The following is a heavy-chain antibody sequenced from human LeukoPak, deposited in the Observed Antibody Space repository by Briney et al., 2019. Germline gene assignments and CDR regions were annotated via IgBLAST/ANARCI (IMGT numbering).Heavy chain of an antibody. D-gene: IGHD3-22*01. CDR1: GGSISGYY. CDR2: IYYSGNT. J-gene: IGHJ3*02. Sequence: PSETLSLTCTGSGGSISGYYWSWIRQPPGKGLEWIGYIYYSGNTNYNPSLKSRVTISVDTSKNQFSLKLSSVTAADTAVYYCARLFNYYDSSGYSRDAFDIWGQGTMVTVSS. V-gene: IGHV4-59*01. CDR3: ARLFNYYDSSGYSRDAFDI.